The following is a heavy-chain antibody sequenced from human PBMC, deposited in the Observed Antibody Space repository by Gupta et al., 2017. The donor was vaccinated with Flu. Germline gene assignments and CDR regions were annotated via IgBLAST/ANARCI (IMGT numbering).Heavy chain of an antibody. CDR1: GFTLSGNA. CDR2: IWFDGSNK. V-gene: IGHV3-33*01. CDR3: ARDASGRYEAFYYYGMDV. Sequence: QVQLVESGGGVVQPGRSLTLSCAASGFTLSGNAMHWVRQAPGKGLEWVAVIWFDGSNKYYADSVKGRFTISRDNSQNTLYLQMTSLRAEDTAVYFCARDASGRYEAFYYYGMDVWGQGTTVTVSS. J-gene: IGHJ6*02. D-gene: IGHD3-10*01.